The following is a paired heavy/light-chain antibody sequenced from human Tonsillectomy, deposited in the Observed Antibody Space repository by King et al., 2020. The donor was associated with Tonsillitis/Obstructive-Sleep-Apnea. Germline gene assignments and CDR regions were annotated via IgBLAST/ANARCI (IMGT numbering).Light chain of an antibody. J-gene: IGKJ1*01. CDR1: QGIASW. CDR2: AAS. V-gene: IGKV1-12*01. Sequence: DIQMTQSPSSVSASVGDRVTITCRASQGIASWLVWYQQKPGKAPKRLIYAASSLQSGVPPRFSGSGSGTDFTLTISSLQPEDFATYYCQQANTFPRTFGQGTKVEVK. CDR3: QQANTFPRT.
Heavy chain of an antibody. J-gene: IGHJ4*02. V-gene: IGHV2-26*01. CDR1: GFSLSDARMG. CDR2: IFSNDEK. D-gene: IGHD3-9*01. Sequence: QVTLKESGPVLVKPTETLTLTCTVSGFSLSDARMGVSWIRQPPGKALEWLAHIFSNDEKSYSTSLKRRLTISKDTSKSQVVLTMTNMDPGDTATYYCARMGNILTGYYNEGFDYWGQGNLVTVSS. CDR3: ARMGNILTGYYNEGFDY.